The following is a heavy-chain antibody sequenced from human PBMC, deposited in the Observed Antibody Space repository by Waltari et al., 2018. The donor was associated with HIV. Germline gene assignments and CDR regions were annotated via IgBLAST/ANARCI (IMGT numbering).Heavy chain of an antibody. V-gene: IGHV4-4*02. Sequence: QVVLVESGPGPIKTSATLSLTCAVSGGSITTYTWWSWVRQSPGKGLEWIGETYHSGSTNYNPSLSSRVTISIDKSKNQFSLRLTSVTAADTAIYYWARAVSGAYRTSWFDPWGQGTLVTVSS. J-gene: IGHJ5*02. D-gene: IGHD2-15*01. CDR1: GGSITTYTW. CDR2: TYHSGST. CDR3: ARAVSGAYRTSWFDP.